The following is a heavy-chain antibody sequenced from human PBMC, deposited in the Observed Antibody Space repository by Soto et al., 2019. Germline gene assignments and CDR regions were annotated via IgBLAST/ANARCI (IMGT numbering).Heavy chain of an antibody. CDR3: STSSRNEYHFAMDA. J-gene: IGHJ6*02. CDR2: IYSGGST. Sequence: PGGSLRLSCAASGLSVSSSDRSGVRQASGKGLEWVSVIYSGGSTHDADSVKGRFTISRDNSKNTVHLQMNSLRVDDTAVYFCSTSSRNEYHFAMDAWGQGTTVTVSS. CDR1: GLSVSSSD. D-gene: IGHD6-6*01. V-gene: IGHV3-53*01.